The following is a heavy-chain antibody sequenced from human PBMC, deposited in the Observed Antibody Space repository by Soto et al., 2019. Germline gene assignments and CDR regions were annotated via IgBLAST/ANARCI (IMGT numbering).Heavy chain of an antibody. J-gene: IGHJ6*02. CDR1: GFTFNNYA. CDR2: ISGSGGST. V-gene: IGHV3-23*01. D-gene: IGHD5-18*01. CDR3: AKDLGYSYGYSPDYYGMDV. Sequence: GGSLRLSCAASGFTFNNYAMTWVRQAPGEGLEWVSAISGSGGSTYYADSVKGRFTISRDNSKNTLYLQMNSLRAEDTAVYYCAKDLGYSYGYSPDYYGMDVWGQGTTVTVSS.